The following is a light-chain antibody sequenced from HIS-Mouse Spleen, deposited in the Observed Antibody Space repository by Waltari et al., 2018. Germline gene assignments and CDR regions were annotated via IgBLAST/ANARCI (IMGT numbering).Light chain of an antibody. V-gene: IGLV2-8*01. CDR2: EVS. Sequence: QSALTQPPSASGSPGQSVTISCPGTISDVGGYNYVSWYQQHPGKAPKLLIYEVSKTPSGVPDRFSGSKSGNTASLTVSGLQAEDEADYYCSSYAGSNNFVVFGGGTKLTVL. CDR3: SSYAGSNNFVV. CDR1: ISDVGGYNY. J-gene: IGLJ2*01.